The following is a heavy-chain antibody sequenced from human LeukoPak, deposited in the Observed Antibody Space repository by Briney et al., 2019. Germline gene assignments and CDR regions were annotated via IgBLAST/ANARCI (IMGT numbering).Heavy chain of an antibody. J-gene: IGHJ4*02. V-gene: IGHV3-74*01. CDR3: VRDFRSADY. Sequence: PXGSLRLSCAASGFTFSSYAMSWVRQAPGKGPMWVSRICPDGTGISYADSVKARFTTSRDNAKNTVYLQMNSLREEDTAVYYCVRDFRSADYWGQGTLVTVSS. CDR2: ICPDGTGI. CDR1: GFTFSSYA.